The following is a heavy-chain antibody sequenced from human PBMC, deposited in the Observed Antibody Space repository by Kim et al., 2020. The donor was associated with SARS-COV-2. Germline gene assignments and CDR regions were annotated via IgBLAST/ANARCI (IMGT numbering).Heavy chain of an antibody. Sequence: ASVKVSCKASGYTFTSYGISWVRQAPGQGLEWMGWISAYNGNTNYAQKLQGRVTMTTDTSTSTAYMELRSLRSDDTAVYYCASSELHYADYYYGMDVWGQGTTVTVSS. CDR1: GYTFTSYG. J-gene: IGHJ6*02. CDR2: ISAYNGNT. CDR3: ASSELHYADYYYGMDV. D-gene: IGHD4-17*01. V-gene: IGHV1-18*01.